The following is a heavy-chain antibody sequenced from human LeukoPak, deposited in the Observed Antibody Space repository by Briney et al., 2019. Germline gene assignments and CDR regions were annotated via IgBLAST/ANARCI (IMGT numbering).Heavy chain of an antibody. D-gene: IGHD3-22*01. CDR1: GFTFSNAW. V-gene: IGHV3-23*01. Sequence: PGGSLRLSCADSGFTFSNAWMSWVRQAPGKGLQWVSAISGSGGSTYYADSVKGRFTISRDNSKNTLYLQMNSLRAEDTAVYYCAKEQDDYDSPFDCWGQGTLATVSS. J-gene: IGHJ4*02. CDR3: AKEQDDYDSPFDC. CDR2: ISGSGGST.